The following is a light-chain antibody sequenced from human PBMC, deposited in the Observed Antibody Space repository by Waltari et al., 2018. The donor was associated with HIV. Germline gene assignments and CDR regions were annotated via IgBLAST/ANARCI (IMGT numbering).Light chain of an antibody. CDR3: QQYGSSPFT. Sequence: DIVLTQSPGTLSLSPGARAPLSCRSSQSVSSSYLAWYQQKSGQAPRLRIYGASSRATCIPDRFSGSGSGTDFTLTISRLEPEYFAVYYCQQYGSSPFTFGPGTKVDIK. CDR2: GAS. CDR1: QSVSSSY. J-gene: IGKJ3*01. V-gene: IGKV3-20*01.